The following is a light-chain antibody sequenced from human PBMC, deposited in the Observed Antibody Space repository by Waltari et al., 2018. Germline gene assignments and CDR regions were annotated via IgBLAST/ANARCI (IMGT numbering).Light chain of an antibody. Sequence: QSVLTQPPSASAAPGQKVTISCSGSSSNIGNNYVSWYQQLPGTAPKLLIYDNNKRPSGIPDRVSRSKSGTSATLGITGLQTGDEADYYCGTWDSSLSAVVFGGGTKLTVL. CDR2: DNN. J-gene: IGLJ2*01. CDR3: GTWDSSLSAVV. CDR1: SSNIGNNY. V-gene: IGLV1-51*01.